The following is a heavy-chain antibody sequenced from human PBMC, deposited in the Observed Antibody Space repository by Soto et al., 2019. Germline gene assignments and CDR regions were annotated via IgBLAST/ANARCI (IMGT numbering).Heavy chain of an antibody. V-gene: IGHV4-30-4*02. CDR3: ARESRYYDILTGYYYYYGMDV. CDR1: GGSISSGDYY. CDR2: IYYSGST. J-gene: IGHJ6*02. D-gene: IGHD3-9*01. Sequence: SDTLSLTCTVSGGSISSGDYYWSWIRQPPGKGLEWIGYIYYSGSTYYNPSLKSRVTISVDTSKNQFSLKLSSVTAADTAVYYCARESRYYDILTGYYYYYGMDVWGQGTTVTVSS.